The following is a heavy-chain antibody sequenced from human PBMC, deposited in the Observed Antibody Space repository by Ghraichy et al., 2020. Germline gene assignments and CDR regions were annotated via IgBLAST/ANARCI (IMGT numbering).Heavy chain of an antibody. V-gene: IGHV3-21*01. Sequence: GGSLRLSCAASGFTFSTYSMNWVRQAPGKGLEWVSSISSTSTYIYYADSVKGRFTISRDNAKNSLYLQMNSLRAEDTAVYYCARDLDFWSGYENVAFDYWGQGTLVIFSS. D-gene: IGHD3-3*01. CDR2: ISSTSTYI. CDR1: GFTFSTYS. CDR3: ARDLDFWSGYENVAFDY. J-gene: IGHJ4*02.